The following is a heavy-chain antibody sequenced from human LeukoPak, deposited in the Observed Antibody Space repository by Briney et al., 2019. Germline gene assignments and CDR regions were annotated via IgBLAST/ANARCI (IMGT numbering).Heavy chain of an antibody. V-gene: IGHV3-21*01. Sequence: GGSLRLSCAASGFTFSSYNMNWVRQAPGKGLGWVSSISSSGSYMYYADSVRGRFTISRDNAKNSLYLQMNSLRAEDTAVYYCARDQFRRDGYSDYFDYWGRGTLVTVSS. CDR1: GFTFSSYN. CDR3: ARDQFRRDGYSDYFDY. CDR2: ISSSGSYM. J-gene: IGHJ4*02. D-gene: IGHD5-24*01.